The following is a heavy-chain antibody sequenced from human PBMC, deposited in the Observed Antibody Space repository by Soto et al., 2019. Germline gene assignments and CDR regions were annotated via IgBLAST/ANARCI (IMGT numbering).Heavy chain of an antibody. CDR3: ARAVATTAVNWFDP. CDR1: GFTFSTYG. V-gene: IGHV3-33*01. D-gene: IGHD2-2*01. CDR2: IWNNGNRK. Sequence: QVQLVESGGGVVQPGRSLRLSCAASGFTFSTYGMHWVRQAPGKGPEWVAVIWNNGNRKYYADSVTGRFTISRDNSQNTLYLQMTSLRAEDTAVYYCARAVATTAVNWFDPWGQGTLVTVSS. J-gene: IGHJ5*02.